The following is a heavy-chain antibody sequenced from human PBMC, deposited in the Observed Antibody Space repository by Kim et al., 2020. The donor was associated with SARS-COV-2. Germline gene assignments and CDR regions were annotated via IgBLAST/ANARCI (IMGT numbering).Heavy chain of an antibody. CDR3: AKGGGSSYPQH. CDR2: SDRIDNSP. CDR1: GFAFRSFV. V-gene: IGHV3-23*05. Sequence: GGSLRLSWAASGFAFRSFVMRRVRQWEVEVKVGGSASDRIDNSPYYANSGKGWFTIARETSQTTLYLQMHSLTAEDTAVYYCAKGGGSSYPQHWGQGTLVTFSS. J-gene: IGHJ1*01. D-gene: IGHD2-15*01.